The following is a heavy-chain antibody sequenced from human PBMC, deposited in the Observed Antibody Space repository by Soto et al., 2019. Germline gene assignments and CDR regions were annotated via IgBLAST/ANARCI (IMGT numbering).Heavy chain of an antibody. CDR3: ARPLMITFGGVIVGDAFDI. J-gene: IGHJ3*02. Sequence: ASVKVSCKASGYTFTSYYMHWVRQAPGQGLEWMGIINPSGGSTSYAQKFQGRVTMTRDTSTSTVYMELSSLRSEDTAVYYCARPLMITFGGVIVGDAFDIWGQGTMVTVSS. CDR1: GYTFTSYY. D-gene: IGHD3-16*02. CDR2: INPSGGST. V-gene: IGHV1-46*03.